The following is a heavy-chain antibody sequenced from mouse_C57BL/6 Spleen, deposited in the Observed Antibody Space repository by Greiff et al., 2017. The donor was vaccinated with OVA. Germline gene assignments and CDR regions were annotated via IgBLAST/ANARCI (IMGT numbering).Heavy chain of an antibody. J-gene: IGHJ4*01. D-gene: IGHD2-14*01. V-gene: IGHV1-82*01. CDR2: IYPGDGDT. CDR1: GYAFSSSW. CDR3: ARGGGNYAMDY. Sequence: VQLKQSGPELVKPGASVKISCKASGYAFSSSWMNWVKQRPGKGLEWIGRIYPGDGDTNYNGKFKGKATLTADKSSSTAYMQLSSLTSEDSAVYFCARGGGNYAMDYWGQGTSVTVSS.